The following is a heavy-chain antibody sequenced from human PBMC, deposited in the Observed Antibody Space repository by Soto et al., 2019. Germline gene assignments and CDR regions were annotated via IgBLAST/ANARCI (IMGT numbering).Heavy chain of an antibody. CDR1: GFTVSSNY. CDR3: AGGYSSSWYGDYYYYYGMDV. D-gene: IGHD6-13*01. V-gene: IGHV3-53*02. J-gene: IGHJ6*02. CDR2: IYSGGST. Sequence: EVQLVETGGGLIQPGGSLRLSCAASGFTVSSNYMSWVRQAPGKGLEWVSVIYSGGSTYYADSVKGRFTISRDNSKNTLYLQMNSLRVEDTAVYDCAGGYSSSWYGDYYYYYGMDVWGQGTTVTVSS.